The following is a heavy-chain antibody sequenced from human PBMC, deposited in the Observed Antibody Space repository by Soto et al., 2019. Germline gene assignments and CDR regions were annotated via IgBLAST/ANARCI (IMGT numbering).Heavy chain of an antibody. CDR1: GYTFTSYG. Sequence: ASVKVSCKASGYTFTSYGISWVRQAPGQGLEWMGWISAYNGNTNYAQKLQGRVTMTTDTSTSTAYMELRSLRSDDTAVYYCARGRYFDWLLYNWFDPWGQGTLVTVSS. D-gene: IGHD3-9*01. CDR2: ISAYNGNT. J-gene: IGHJ5*02. CDR3: ARGRYFDWLLYNWFDP. V-gene: IGHV1-18*01.